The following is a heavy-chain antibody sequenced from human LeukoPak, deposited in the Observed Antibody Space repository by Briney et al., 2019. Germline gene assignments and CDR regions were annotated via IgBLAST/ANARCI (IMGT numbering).Heavy chain of an antibody. CDR1: VFTFSDYS. J-gene: IGHJ4*02. D-gene: IGHD5-24*01. CDR3: ARDYKYAFDN. CDR2: IGIHSGNT. Sequence: GGSLRLSCAASVFTFSDYSMNWVRDALGKGLEWISYIGIHSGNTNYADSVKGRFTHCEDKAKNSLYLQMNSPRVEDTAVYYCARDYKYAFDNWGQGTLVTVSS. V-gene: IGHV3-48*01.